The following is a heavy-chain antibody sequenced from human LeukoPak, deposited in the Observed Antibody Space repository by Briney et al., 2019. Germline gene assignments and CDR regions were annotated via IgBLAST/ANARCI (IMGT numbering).Heavy chain of an antibody. CDR2: THRSGDT. J-gene: IGHJ4*02. CDR3: ATRDQSRTYMAPPDY. CDR1: GVSISSDNW. Sequence: PSGTLSLTCAVCGVSISSDNWWTWVRQPPGKGLEWIGETHRSGDTKYNPSLRGRATISMDNSKNHLSLNLFSVTAADTAMYYSATRDQSRTYMAPPDYWGQGTLVTVSS. V-gene: IGHV4-4*02. D-gene: IGHD5-24*01.